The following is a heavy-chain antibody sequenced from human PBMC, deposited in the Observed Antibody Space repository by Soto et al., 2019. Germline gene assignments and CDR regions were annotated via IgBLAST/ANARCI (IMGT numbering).Heavy chain of an antibody. D-gene: IGHD2-2*01. CDR3: AGGGVLPVPESDLYHFSGMDV. Sequence: QVQLQETGPGLVKSSQTLSLTCVVSGASISDPDYYWSWIRQPPGKVLEWIGLIYSSGRTYFSPSLMGRLNISLSMSKNHFSLTLASVTAADTAVYYCAGGGVLPVPESDLYHFSGMDVWGRGTTVTVSS. CDR1: GASISDPDYY. V-gene: IGHV4-30-4*01. CDR2: IYSSGRT. J-gene: IGHJ6*02.